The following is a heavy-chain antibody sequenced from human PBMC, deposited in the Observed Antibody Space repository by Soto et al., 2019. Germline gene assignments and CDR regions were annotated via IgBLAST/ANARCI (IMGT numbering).Heavy chain of an antibody. CDR3: ARDVCTSTTGDVYGMDV. CDR1: GFTFSSYW. V-gene: IGHV3-7*03. J-gene: IGHJ6*02. CDR2: IKGDGSER. D-gene: IGHD2-2*01. Sequence: GRSLRLSCAASGFTFSSYWMSWVRQAPGKGLVWVANIKGDGSERHYADSVKGRFIISRDNAKKSLFLQMNSLRVEDTAVYYFARDVCTSTTGDVYGMDVWGQGTPVTVSS.